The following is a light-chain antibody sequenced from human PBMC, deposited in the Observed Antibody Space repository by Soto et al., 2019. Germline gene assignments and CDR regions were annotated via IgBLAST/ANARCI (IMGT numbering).Light chain of an antibody. Sequence: DVQMTQSPSTLSASVRDRVTITCRASQSIDSWLAGYQQKPGKAPKLLIYKASSLESGVPSRFSGSGSGTELTLAVSSLQPDEFATYYCQQYHYFPYTFGQGTNLEIK. CDR1: QSIDSW. V-gene: IGKV1-5*03. CDR3: QQYHYFPYT. J-gene: IGKJ2*01. CDR2: KAS.